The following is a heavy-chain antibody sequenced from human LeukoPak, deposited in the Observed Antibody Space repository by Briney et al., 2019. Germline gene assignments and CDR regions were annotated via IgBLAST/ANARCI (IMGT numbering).Heavy chain of an antibody. CDR1: GGSISSYY. D-gene: IGHD6-13*01. V-gene: IGHV4-59*01. CDR3: AREVAAAGSMGFDY. CDR2: IYYSGST. Sequence: NTSETLSLTCTVSGGSISSYYWSWIRQPPGKGLEWIGYIYYSGSTNYNPSLKSRVTISVDTSKNQFSLKLSSVTAADTAVYYCAREVAAAGSMGFDYWGQGTLVTVSS. J-gene: IGHJ4*02.